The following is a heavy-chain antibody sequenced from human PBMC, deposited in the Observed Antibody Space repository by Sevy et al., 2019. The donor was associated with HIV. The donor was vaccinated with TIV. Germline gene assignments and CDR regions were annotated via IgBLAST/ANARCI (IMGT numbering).Heavy chain of an antibody. J-gene: IGHJ4*02. V-gene: IGHV4-38-2*02. D-gene: IGHD6-13*01. Sequence: SETLSLTCTVSGYSISSGYYWGWIRQPPGKGLEWIGSIYHSGSTYYNPSLKSRVTISVDTSKNQFSLKLSSVTAADTAVYYCARVRWVAAAGKGLSDYWGQGTLVTVSS. CDR2: IYHSGST. CDR1: GYSISSGYY. CDR3: ARVRWVAAAGKGLSDY.